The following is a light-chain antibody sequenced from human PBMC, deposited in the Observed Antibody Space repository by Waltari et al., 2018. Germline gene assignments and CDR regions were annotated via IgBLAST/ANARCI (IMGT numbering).Light chain of an antibody. CDR3: QQRTSWPAIT. CDR1: QSVSRY. Sequence: ELVLTHSPATLSLSPRERASLSCRASQSVSRYLAWYQQKPGQALRLLIYDASNRATGIPARFSGSGSGTDFTLTISSLEPEDFAIYYCQQRTSWPAITFGQGTRLEIK. J-gene: IGKJ5*01. V-gene: IGKV3-11*01. CDR2: DAS.